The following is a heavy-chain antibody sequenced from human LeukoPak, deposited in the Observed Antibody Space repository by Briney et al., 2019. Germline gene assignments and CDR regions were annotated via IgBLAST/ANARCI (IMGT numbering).Heavy chain of an antibody. D-gene: IGHD7-27*01. J-gene: IGHJ4*02. CDR2: IGNNGGGI. Sequence: GGSLRLSCAAPGFTFSTYTMYWVRHPPGKRLEWVSIIGNNGGGIHYADSVRGRFTISRDNSKNALYLQMNSLRVEDTAVYYCAIDPNWGTHSWGQGVLVTVSS. V-gene: IGHV3-23*01. CDR1: GFTFSTYT. CDR3: AIDPNWGTHS.